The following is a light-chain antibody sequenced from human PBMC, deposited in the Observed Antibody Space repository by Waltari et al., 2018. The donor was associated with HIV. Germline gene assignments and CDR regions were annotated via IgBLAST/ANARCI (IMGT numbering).Light chain of an antibody. CDR2: GSS. CDR1: QSSATY. V-gene: IGKV1-39*01. J-gene: IGKJ1*01. CDR3: QQGYSVPWT. Sequence: DIQMAQSTTSLSAYVGVPVFISCRASQSSATYVNWYQKKGDKATKLLIFGSSNLQSGVPSRFSGSGSGTEFTLIIRSLQPEDFASYFCQQGYSVPWTFGQGTKIEV.